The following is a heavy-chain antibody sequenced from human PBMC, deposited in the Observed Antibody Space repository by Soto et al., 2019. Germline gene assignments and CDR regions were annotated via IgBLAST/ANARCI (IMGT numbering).Heavy chain of an antibody. CDR3: ARSLDDYIWGSYRSAPSTFGI. CDR1: GFTFSSYS. D-gene: IGHD3-16*02. Sequence: TGGSLRLSCAASGFTFSSYSMSWVRQAPGKGLEWVSYISSSGSTIYYADSVKGRFTISRDNAKNSLYLQMNSLRAEDTAVYYCARSLDDYIWGSYRSAPSTFGIWGQGTMVTVSS. CDR2: ISSSGSTI. J-gene: IGHJ3*02. V-gene: IGHV3-11*01.